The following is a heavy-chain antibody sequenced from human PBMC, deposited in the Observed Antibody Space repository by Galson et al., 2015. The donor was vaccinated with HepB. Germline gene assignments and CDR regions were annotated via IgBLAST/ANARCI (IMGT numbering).Heavy chain of an antibody. Sequence: SVKVSCKASGYTLTELSMHWVRQAPGKGLEWMGGFDPEDGETIYAQKFQGRVTMTEDTSTDTAYMELSSLRSEDTAVYYCAIDRGIAVAGDAFDLWGQGTMVTVSS. D-gene: IGHD6-19*01. CDR3: AIDRGIAVAGDAFDL. J-gene: IGHJ3*01. CDR2: FDPEDGET. V-gene: IGHV1-24*01. CDR1: GYTLTELS.